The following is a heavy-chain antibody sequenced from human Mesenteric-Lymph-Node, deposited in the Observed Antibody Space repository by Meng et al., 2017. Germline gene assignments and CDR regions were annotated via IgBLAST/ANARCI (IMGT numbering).Heavy chain of an antibody. CDR2: IYSSGST. V-gene: IGHV4-61*09. J-gene: IGHJ4*02. CDR3: ARAYYSAYDYTYYFDY. D-gene: IGHD5-12*01. Sequence: SETLSLTCTVSGGSISSGSYHWSWIRQPAGKGLEWIGHIYSSGSTNYNPSLKSRVTISVDTSKNQFSLTLSSVTAADTAVYYCARAYYSAYDYTYYFDYWGQGTLVTVSS. CDR1: GGSISSGSYH.